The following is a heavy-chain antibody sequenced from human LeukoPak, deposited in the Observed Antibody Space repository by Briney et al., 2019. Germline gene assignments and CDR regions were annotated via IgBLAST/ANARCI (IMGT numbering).Heavy chain of an antibody. CDR2: IRSSGSTI. J-gene: IGHJ4*02. CDR3: ARAQWIQLWSDY. CDR1: GFTFSSYE. Sequence: GGSLRLSCAASGFTFSSYEMNWVRQAPGKGLEWVSYIRSSGSTIYYADSVKGRFTISRDNAKNSLYLQMNSLRAEDTAVYYCARAQWIQLWSDYWGQGTLVTVSS. V-gene: IGHV3-48*03. D-gene: IGHD5-18*01.